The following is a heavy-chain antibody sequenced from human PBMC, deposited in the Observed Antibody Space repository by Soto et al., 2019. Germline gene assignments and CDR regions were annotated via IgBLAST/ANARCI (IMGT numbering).Heavy chain of an antibody. CDR2: IKQDGSEK. V-gene: IGHV3-7*01. CDR1: GFTFSSYW. Sequence: GGSLSLSCAASGFTFSSYWMSWVRQAPGKGLEWVANIKQDGSEKYYVDSVKGRFTISRDNAKNSLYLQMNSLRAEDTAVYYCARPIGYCSSTSCLDAFDIWGQGTMVTVSS. J-gene: IGHJ3*02. CDR3: ARPIGYCSSTSCLDAFDI. D-gene: IGHD2-2*01.